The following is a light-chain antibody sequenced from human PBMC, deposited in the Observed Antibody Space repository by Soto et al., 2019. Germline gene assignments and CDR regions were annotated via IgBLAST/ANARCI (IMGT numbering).Light chain of an antibody. CDR3: QQRSNWPPIT. V-gene: IGKV3-11*01. Sequence: PGERATLSCRASQSISSYLAWXERXPXRXXXLXXXDASNRAPGIPARFSGSGSGTDFILTISSLEPEDFGVYYCQQRSNWPPITFGQGKRLEIK. CDR2: DAS. J-gene: IGKJ5*01. CDR1: QSISSY.